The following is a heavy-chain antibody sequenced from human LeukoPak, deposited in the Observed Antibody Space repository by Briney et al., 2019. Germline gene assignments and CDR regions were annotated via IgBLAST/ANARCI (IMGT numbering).Heavy chain of an antibody. J-gene: IGHJ3*02. CDR1: GFTFSSYW. D-gene: IGHD3-3*01. Sequence: PGGSLRLSCAASGFTFSSYWMSWVRQAPGKGLEWVANIKQDGSEKYYVDSVKGRFTISRDNAKNSLYLQMNSLRAEDTAVYYCASYRVTIFGVVLDAFDIWGQGTMVTVSS. V-gene: IGHV3-7*01. CDR2: IKQDGSEK. CDR3: ASYRVTIFGVVLDAFDI.